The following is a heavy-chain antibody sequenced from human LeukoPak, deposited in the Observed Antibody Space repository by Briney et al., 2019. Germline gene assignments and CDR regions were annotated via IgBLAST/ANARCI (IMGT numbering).Heavy chain of an antibody. CDR3: ARGITMVRGVIDYYYMDV. J-gene: IGHJ6*03. D-gene: IGHD3-10*01. CDR2: IIPIFGTA. V-gene: IGHV1-69*13. CDR1: GGTFSSYA. Sequence: GASVKVSCKASGGTFSSYAISWVRQAPGQGLEWMGGIIPIFGTANYAQKFQGRVTITADESTSTAYMELSSLRSEDTAVYYCARGITMVRGVIDYYYMDVWGKGTTVTISS.